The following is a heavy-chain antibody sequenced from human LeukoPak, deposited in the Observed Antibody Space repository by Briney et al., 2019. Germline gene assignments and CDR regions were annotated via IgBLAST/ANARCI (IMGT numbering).Heavy chain of an antibody. J-gene: IGHJ5*02. CDR3: AREPLDIVVVVAADNWFDP. Sequence: PGGSLRLSCAASGFTFSGSAMHWVRQASGKGLEWVGRIRSKANSYATAYAASVKGRFTISRDDSKNTAYLQMNSLRAEDTAVYYCAREPLDIVVVVAADNWFDPWGQGTLVTVSS. V-gene: IGHV3-73*01. D-gene: IGHD2-15*01. CDR1: GFTFSGSA. CDR2: IRSKANSYAT.